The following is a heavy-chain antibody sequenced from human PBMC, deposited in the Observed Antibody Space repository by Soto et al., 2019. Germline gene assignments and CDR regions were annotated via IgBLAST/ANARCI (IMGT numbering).Heavy chain of an antibody. CDR1: GFTFSSYA. CDR3: AKERNWGLQSFNLFDP. CDR2: ISGSGGST. V-gene: IGHV3-23*01. J-gene: IGHJ5*02. D-gene: IGHD4-4*01. Sequence: EVQLLESGGGLVQPGGSLRLSCAASGFTFSSYAMSWVRQAPGKGLEWVSAISGSGGSTYYADSVKGRFTISRDNSKNTLYLQMNSLRAEDTAVYYCAKERNWGLQSFNLFDPWGQGTLVTVSS.